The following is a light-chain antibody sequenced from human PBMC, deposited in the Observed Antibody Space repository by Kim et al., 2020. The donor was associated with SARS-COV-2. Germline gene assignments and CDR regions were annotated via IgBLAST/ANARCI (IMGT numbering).Light chain of an antibody. J-gene: IGKJ3*01. CDR2: FGS. Sequence: DIMMTQSPLSLPVTPGEPASISCRSSQSLLYFNGFNYLDWYLQKPGQSPQLLIYFGSKRASGVPDRFSGSGSGTEFTLKISRVEAEDVGVYYCMQALQTPFTFGPGTKVDIK. CDR3: MQALQTPFT. CDR1: QSLLYFNGFNY. V-gene: IGKV2-28*01.